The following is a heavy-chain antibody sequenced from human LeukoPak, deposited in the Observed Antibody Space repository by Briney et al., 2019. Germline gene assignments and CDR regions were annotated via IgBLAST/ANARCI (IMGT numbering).Heavy chain of an antibody. D-gene: IGHD2-21*02. J-gene: IGHJ4*02. CDR1: GSTFSDYS. Sequence: GESLRLSCAASGSTFSDYSFNWVRQAPGKGLECVSYISKNRVTIYYADSVKGRFTISRDNAKNSLYLQMNSLRDEDTAVYYCAKEPRHCGGDCFSLLDCWGQGTLVTVSS. CDR3: AKEPRHCGGDCFSLLDC. V-gene: IGHV3-48*02. CDR2: ISKNRVTI.